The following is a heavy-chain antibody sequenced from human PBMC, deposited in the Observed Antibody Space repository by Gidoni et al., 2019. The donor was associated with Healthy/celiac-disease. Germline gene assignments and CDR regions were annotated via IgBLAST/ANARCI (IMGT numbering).Heavy chain of an antibody. V-gene: IGHV1-58*01. Sequence: QMQLVQSGPEVKKPGTSVKVSCKASGFTFTSSAVQWVRQARGQRLEWIGWIVVGSGNTNYAQKFQERVTITRDMSTSTAYMELSSLRSEDTAVYYCAAGGYCSSTSCKAGDYYYYYGMDVWGQGTTVTVSS. CDR3: AAGGYCSSTSCKAGDYYYYYGMDV. CDR2: IVVGSGNT. J-gene: IGHJ6*02. CDR1: GFTFTSSA. D-gene: IGHD2-2*01.